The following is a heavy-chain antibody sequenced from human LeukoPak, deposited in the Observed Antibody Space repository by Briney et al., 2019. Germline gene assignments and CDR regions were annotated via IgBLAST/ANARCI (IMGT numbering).Heavy chain of an antibody. V-gene: IGHV1-2*02. D-gene: IGHD1-26*01. Sequence: APVKVSCKASGYTFTGYYMHWVRQAPGQGLEWMGWINPNSGGTNYAQKFQDRVTMTRDTSISTAYMELSRLRSDDTAVYYCARDRKMGTTNSFDYWGQGTLVTVSS. CDR2: INPNSGGT. J-gene: IGHJ4*02. CDR3: ARDRKMGTTNSFDY. CDR1: GYTFTGYY.